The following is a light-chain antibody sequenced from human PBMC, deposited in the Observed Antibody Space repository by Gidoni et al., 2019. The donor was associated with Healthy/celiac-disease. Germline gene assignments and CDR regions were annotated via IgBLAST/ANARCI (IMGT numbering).Light chain of an antibody. CDR1: QSMSSY. CDR3: KQSYSTPEA. Sequence: DIQMSQSPSSLSASVGDRVTITCRASQSMSSYFNWYQQNPGKAPKLLIYAASSLQSGVPSRFSGSGSGTDFTITISRQQPEEFVTYYCKQSYSTPEAFGQGTKVEIK. V-gene: IGKV1-39*01. CDR2: AAS. J-gene: IGKJ1*01.